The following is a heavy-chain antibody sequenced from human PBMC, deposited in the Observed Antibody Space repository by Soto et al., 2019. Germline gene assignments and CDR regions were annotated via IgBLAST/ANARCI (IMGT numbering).Heavy chain of an antibody. D-gene: IGHD3-22*01. CDR1: GGSGGSFSGYY. V-gene: IGHV4-34*01. Sequence: QVQLQQWGAGLLKPSETLSLTCAVYGGSGGSFSGYYWSWIRQPPGKGLEWIGEINHSGSTNYNPPLNGRVAISVATSKTRFSLKRSSVTAGDTVVYSCGGDTFDIGVYSHSYYGMDAWGQGTRVT. CDR3: GGDTFDIGVYSHSYYGMDA. J-gene: IGHJ6*02. CDR2: INHSGST.